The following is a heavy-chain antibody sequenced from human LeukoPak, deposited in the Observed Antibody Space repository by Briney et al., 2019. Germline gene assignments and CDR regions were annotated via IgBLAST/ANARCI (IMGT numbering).Heavy chain of an antibody. CDR1: GGSISSSNW. J-gene: IGHJ5*02. CDR2: IYHSGST. Sequence: PSETLSLTCAVSGGSISSSNWWSWVRQPPGKGLEWIGEIYHSGSTNYNPSLKSRVTISVDKSKNQFSLKLSSVTAADTAVYYCARDGGRYDFWSGYANNWFDLWGQGTLVTVSS. D-gene: IGHD3-3*01. CDR3: ARDGGRYDFWSGYANNWFDL. V-gene: IGHV4-4*02.